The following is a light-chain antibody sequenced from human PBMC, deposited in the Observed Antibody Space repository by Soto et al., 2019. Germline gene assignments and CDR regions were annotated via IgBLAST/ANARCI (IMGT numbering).Light chain of an antibody. CDR3: QQYNNWPAIT. Sequence: EIVMTQSPATLSVSRGEGATLSCRASQSISSSYLAWYQQKPGQAPRLLIYGTSTRATGIPARFSGSGSGTEFSLSISSVQSEDFAVYYCQQYNNWPAITFGQGTRWRL. CDR1: QSISSSY. J-gene: IGKJ5*01. CDR2: GTS. V-gene: IGKV3-15*01.